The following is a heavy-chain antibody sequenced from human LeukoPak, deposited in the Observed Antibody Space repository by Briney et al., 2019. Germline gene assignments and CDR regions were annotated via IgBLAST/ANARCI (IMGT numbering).Heavy chain of an antibody. D-gene: IGHD7-27*01. CDR2: IYTSGST. CDR1: GGSISSYY. J-gene: IGHJ5*02. V-gene: IGHV4-4*07. Sequence: SETLSLTCTVSGGSISSYYWSWIRQPAGKGLEWIGRIYTSGSTNYNPSLKSRVTISVDTSKNQFSLKLSSVTAADTAVYYCAGRGTAKLGPWFDPWGQGTLVTVSS. CDR3: AGRGTAKLGPWFDP.